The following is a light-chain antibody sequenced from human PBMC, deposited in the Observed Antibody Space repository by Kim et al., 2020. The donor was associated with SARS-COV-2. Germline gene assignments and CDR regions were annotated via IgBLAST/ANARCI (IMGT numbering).Light chain of an antibody. CDR2: WAS. V-gene: IGKV4-1*01. CDR3: QQYYSSALT. J-gene: IGKJ2*01. CDR1: QSVLYSSNNKNY. Sequence: RATINCKSSQSVLYSSNNKNYLAWYQQKVGQPPKLLIYWASTRESGVPDRFSGSGSGTDFTLTISSLQAEDVAIYYCQQYYSSALTFGQGTKLEI.